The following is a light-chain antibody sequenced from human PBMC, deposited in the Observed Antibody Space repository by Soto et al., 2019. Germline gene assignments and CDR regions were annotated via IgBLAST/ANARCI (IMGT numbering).Light chain of an antibody. CDR1: QSVGTY. J-gene: IGKJ1*01. Sequence: EIVLTQSPATLSLSPGERATLSCRASQSVGTYLAWYQQKPGQAPRLLIHGTSSRATGIPDRFSGSGSGTDFTLTINSLEPEDFAVYYCQHFGSSLRTFGQGTKVDIK. CDR2: GTS. CDR3: QHFGSSLRT. V-gene: IGKV3-20*01.